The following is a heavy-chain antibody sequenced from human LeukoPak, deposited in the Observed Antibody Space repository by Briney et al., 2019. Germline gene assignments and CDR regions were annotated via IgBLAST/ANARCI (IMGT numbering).Heavy chain of an antibody. CDR3: AKGGKYSGSFWSDY. CDR1: GFTFSSYA. CDR2: ISGSGTST. J-gene: IGHJ4*02. Sequence: GGSLRLSCAASGFTFSSYAMSWARQAPGKGLEWVSDISGSGTSTYHADSVKGRFTISRDNSKNTLFLQMNSLRAEDTAVYYCAKGGKYSGSFWSDYWGQGTLVTVSS. V-gene: IGHV3-23*01. D-gene: IGHD1-26*01.